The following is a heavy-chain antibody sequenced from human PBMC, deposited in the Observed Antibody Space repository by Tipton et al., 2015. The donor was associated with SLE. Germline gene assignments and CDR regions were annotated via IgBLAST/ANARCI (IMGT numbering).Heavy chain of an antibody. D-gene: IGHD2-8*01. CDR3: ARHDTNYGRNWFDP. Sequence: LRLSCTVSGVSISGSSYYWDWIRQPPGKGPEWIGRITNSGNTYYTPSFQSRVTMSVDTSKNHFSLKLSSVTAADTAVYYCARHDTNYGRNWFDPWGQGTLVTVSS. CDR2: ITNSGNT. V-gene: IGHV4-39*01. J-gene: IGHJ5*02. CDR1: GVSISGSSYY.